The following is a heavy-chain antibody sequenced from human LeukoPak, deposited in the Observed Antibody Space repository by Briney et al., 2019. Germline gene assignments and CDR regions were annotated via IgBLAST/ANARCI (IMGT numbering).Heavy chain of an antibody. J-gene: IGHJ4*02. CDR1: GLTFSNYA. D-gene: IGHD3-3*01. V-gene: IGHV3-23*01. CDR3: VRGGQNFDFWRFAY. CDR2: IRGSGGST. Sequence: GGSLRLSCAASGLTFSNYAMSWVRLAPGKGLEWVSSIRGSGGSTYYADSVKGRFSISRDNSKNTVYLQMNSLRVEDTAIFYCVRGGQNFDFWRFAYWGQGTLVTVSS.